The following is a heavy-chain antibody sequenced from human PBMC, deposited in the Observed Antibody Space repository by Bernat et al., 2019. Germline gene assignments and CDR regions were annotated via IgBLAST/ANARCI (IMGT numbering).Heavy chain of an antibody. D-gene: IGHD5-12*01. CDR3: ARDYGYSGYDRYYYYYMDV. CDR1: GCTFSSYE. J-gene: IGHJ6*03. V-gene: IGHV3-48*03. CDR2: ISSSGSTI. Sequence: EVQLVESGGGLVQPGGSLRLSCAASGCTFSSYEMNWVRLAPGKGLEWVSYISSSGSTIYDADSVKGRFTISRDNAKSSLYLQMNSMRAEDTAVYYCARDYGYSGYDRYYYYYMDVWGRGTTVTVSS.